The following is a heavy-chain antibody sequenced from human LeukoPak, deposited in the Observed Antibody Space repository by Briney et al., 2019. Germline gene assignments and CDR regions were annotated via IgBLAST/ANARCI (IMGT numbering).Heavy chain of an antibody. CDR1: GGSFSGYY. CDR2: INHSGST. V-gene: IGHV4-34*01. J-gene: IGHJ4*02. CDR3: ARARVGIYSSGRYPFDY. Sequence: SETLSLTCAVYGGSFSGYYWSWIRQPPGKGLEWIGEINHSGSTNYNPSLKSRVTISVDTSKNQFSLKLSSVTAADTAAYYCARARVGIYSSGRYPFDYWGQGTLVTVSS. D-gene: IGHD6-19*01.